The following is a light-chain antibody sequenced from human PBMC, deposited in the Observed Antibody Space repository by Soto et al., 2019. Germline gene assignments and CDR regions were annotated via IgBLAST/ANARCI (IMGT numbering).Light chain of an antibody. CDR3: AAWDDSLQNYV. CDR1: SSNIGSRT. Sequence: QSVLTQPPSASGTPGQRVTISCSGSSSNIGSRTVSWYQHLPGTAPKLLMFNNNQRPSGVSDRFSGSKSGTSASLAISGLQSEDEAEYYCAAWDDSLQNYVFGTGTKVTV. CDR2: NNN. V-gene: IGLV1-44*01. J-gene: IGLJ1*01.